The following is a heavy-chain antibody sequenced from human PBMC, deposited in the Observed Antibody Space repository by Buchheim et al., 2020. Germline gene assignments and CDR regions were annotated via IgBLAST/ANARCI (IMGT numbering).Heavy chain of an antibody. CDR1: GFPFNNFA. CDR3: AKSVSGSRSNWFDP. CDR2: ITESGAGR. J-gene: IGHJ5*02. V-gene: IGHV3-23*01. D-gene: IGHD3-10*01. Sequence: EVQLLESGGGLVQPGGSLRLSCAASGFPFNNFAMIWVRQPPGKGLEWVSAITESGAGRYYADSVKGRFTISRDNSKNTLYLQMNSLRAEDTAVYYCAKSVSGSRSNWFDPWGQGTL.